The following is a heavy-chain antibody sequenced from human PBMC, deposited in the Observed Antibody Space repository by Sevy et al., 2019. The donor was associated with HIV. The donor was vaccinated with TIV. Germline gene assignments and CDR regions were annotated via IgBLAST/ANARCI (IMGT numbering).Heavy chain of an antibody. CDR1: GFTFTNAW. Sequence: GGSLRLSCAVSGFTFTNAWMGWVRQAPGKGLEWVGRIRSNTDGGTTDYAAPLKGRFTISRDDSKNTLYLQMYILKSADTAVYYCTTDREYGDYKGGFDYWCQGTLVTVSS. D-gene: IGHD4-17*01. V-gene: IGHV3-15*01. CDR3: TTDREYGDYKGGFDY. CDR2: IRSNTDGGTT. J-gene: IGHJ4*02.